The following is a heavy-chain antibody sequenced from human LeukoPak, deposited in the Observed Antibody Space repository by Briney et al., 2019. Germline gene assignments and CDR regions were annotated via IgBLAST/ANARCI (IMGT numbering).Heavy chain of an antibody. CDR1: GGTFSSYA. CDR2: IIPIFGTA. CDR3: ARVGPIFGVADFDY. Sequence: GASVKVSCKASGGTFSSYAISWVRQAPGQGLEWMGGIIPIFGTANYAQKFQGRVTITADESTSTAYMELSSLRSEDTAVYYCARVGPIFGVADFDYWGQGTLVTVSS. J-gene: IGHJ4*02. D-gene: IGHD3-3*01. V-gene: IGHV1-69*13.